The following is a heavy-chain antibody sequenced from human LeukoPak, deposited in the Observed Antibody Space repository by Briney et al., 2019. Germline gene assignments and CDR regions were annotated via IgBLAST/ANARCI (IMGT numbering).Heavy chain of an antibody. D-gene: IGHD3-22*01. CDR2: INPNSGGT. CDR1: GYTFTGYY. CDR3: AREADYYGSSGYYPAFDY. Sequence: GASVKVSCKASGYTFTGYYMHWVRQAPGQGLEWMGRINPNSGGTNYAQKFQGRVTMTRDTSISTAYMELSRLRSDDTAVYYCAREADYYGSSGYYPAFDYWGQGTLVTVSS. J-gene: IGHJ4*02. V-gene: IGHV1-2*06.